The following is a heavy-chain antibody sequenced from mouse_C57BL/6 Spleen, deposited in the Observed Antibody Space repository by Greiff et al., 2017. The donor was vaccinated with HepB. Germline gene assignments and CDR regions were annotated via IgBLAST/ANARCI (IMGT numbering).Heavy chain of an antibody. CDR3: TTRITTVVGGWYFDV. V-gene: IGHV14-1*01. D-gene: IGHD1-1*01. J-gene: IGHJ1*03. CDR2: IDPEDGDT. CDR1: GFNIKDYY. Sequence: VQLQQSGAELVRPGASVKLSCTASGFNIKDYYMHWVKQRPEQGLEWIGRIDPEDGDTEYAPKFQGKATMTADTSSNTAYLQLSSLTSEDTAVYYCTTRITTVVGGWYFDVWGTRTTVTVSS.